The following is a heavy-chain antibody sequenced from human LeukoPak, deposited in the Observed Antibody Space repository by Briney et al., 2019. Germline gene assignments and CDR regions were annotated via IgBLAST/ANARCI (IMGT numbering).Heavy chain of an antibody. J-gene: IGHJ4*02. CDR3: ARGRGTEFGEAFFDY. D-gene: IGHD3-10*01. Sequence: SVKVSCKASGGTFSSYAISWVRQAPGQGLEWMGGIIPIFGTANYAQEFQGRVTITTDESTSTAYMELSSLRSEDTAVYYCARGRGTEFGEAFFDYWGQGTLVTVSS. CDR2: IIPIFGTA. V-gene: IGHV1-69*05. CDR1: GGTFSSYA.